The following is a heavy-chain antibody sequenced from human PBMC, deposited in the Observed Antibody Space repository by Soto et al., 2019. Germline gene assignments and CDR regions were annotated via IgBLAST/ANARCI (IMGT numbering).Heavy chain of an antibody. D-gene: IGHD3-3*01. CDR1: GFTFSSYA. V-gene: IGHV3-23*01. CDR2: ISGSGGST. Sequence: EVQLLESGGGLVQPGGSLRLSCAASGFTFSSYAMSWVRQAPGKGLEWVSAISGSGGSTYYADSVKGRFTISRDNSKNTLYLQMNSLRAEDTAVYYCAKEQRFWEWPIWGDYYYYMDVWGKGTTVTVSS. CDR3: AKEQRFWEWPIWGDYYYYMDV. J-gene: IGHJ6*03.